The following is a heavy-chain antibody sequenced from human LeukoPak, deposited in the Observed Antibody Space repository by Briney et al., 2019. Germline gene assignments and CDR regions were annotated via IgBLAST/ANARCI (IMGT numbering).Heavy chain of an antibody. CDR1: GYTFTGYY. CDR2: INPNSGGT. Sequence: ASVKVSCKASGYTFTGYYMHWVRQAPGQGLEWMGWINPNSGGTNYAQKFQGRVTMTRDTSISTAYMELSRLRSDDTAVYYCAREFPMEDSRGSYWGQGTLVTVSS. CDR3: AREFPMEDSRGSY. J-gene: IGHJ4*02. V-gene: IGHV1-2*02. D-gene: IGHD3-22*01.